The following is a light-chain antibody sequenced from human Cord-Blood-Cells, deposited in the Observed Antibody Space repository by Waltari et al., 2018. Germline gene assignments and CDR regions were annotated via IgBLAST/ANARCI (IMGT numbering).Light chain of an antibody. V-gene: IGKV1-39*01. CDR2: AAS. J-gene: IGKJ5*01. CDR1: QSISSY. CDR3: QQSYSTPIT. Sequence: DIQMTQSPSSLSASVGDRVTITCRASQSISSYLNWYQQKPGKAPKLLIYAASSLQSEVPSRFSGSGSGTDFTLTISSLQPEDFATYYCQQSYSTPITFGQGT.